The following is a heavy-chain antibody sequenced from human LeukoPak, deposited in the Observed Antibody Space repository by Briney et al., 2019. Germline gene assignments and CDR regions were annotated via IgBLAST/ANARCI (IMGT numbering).Heavy chain of an antibody. V-gene: IGHV4-34*01. D-gene: IGHD5-18*01. CDR2: INHSGST. J-gene: IGHJ6*03. Sequence: SETLSLTCAVYGRSFSGYYWGWVRQPPGKGLEWDGEINHSGSTNYNPSLKSRVTISVDTSKNQFSLKLSSVTAADTAVYYCARGGYSYGHYYYYYYMDVWGKGTTVTVSS. CDR1: GRSFSGYY. CDR3: ARGGYSYGHYYYYYYMDV.